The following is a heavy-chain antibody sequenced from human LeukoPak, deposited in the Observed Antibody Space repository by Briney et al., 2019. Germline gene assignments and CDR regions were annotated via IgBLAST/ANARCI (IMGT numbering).Heavy chain of an antibody. V-gene: IGHV3-9*01. CDR2: ISWNSGSI. J-gene: IGHJ4*02. CDR1: GFTFDDYA. Sequence: PGGSLRLSCAASGFTFDDYAMHWVRQAPGKGLEWVSGISWNSGSIGYADSVKGRFTVSRDNAKNSLYLQVNSLRAEDTALYYCAKDKKDGSSGYYSDFDYWGQGTLVTVSS. CDR3: AKDKKDGSSGYYSDFDY. D-gene: IGHD3-22*01.